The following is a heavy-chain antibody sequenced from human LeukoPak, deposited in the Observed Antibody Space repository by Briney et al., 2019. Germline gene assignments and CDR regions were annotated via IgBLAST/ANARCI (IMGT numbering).Heavy chain of an antibody. V-gene: IGHV3-48*04. D-gene: IGHD3/OR15-3a*01. CDR2: ISSSSSTI. CDR3: AKSPIAWTSYYFDY. J-gene: IGHJ4*02. Sequence: PGGSLRLSCAASGFTFSSYSMNWVRQAPGKGLEWVSYISSSSSTIYYADSVKGRFTISRDNAKNSLYLQMNSLRAEDTAVYYCAKSPIAWTSYYFDYWGQGTLVTVSS. CDR1: GFTFSSYS.